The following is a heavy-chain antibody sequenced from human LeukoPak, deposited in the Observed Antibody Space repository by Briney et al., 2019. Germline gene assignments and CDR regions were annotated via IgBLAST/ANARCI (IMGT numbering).Heavy chain of an antibody. CDR3: ARDLRGSSCYDY. V-gene: IGHV4-59*01. CDR2: IYYSGST. J-gene: IGHJ4*02. Sequence: SETLSLTCTVSGGSLSSYYWSWVRQPPGKGLEWIGYIYYSGSTSYNPSLKSRVTISVDTSKNRFSLKLSSVTAADTALYYCARDLRGSSCYDYWGQGTLVTVSS. D-gene: IGHD2-2*01. CDR1: GGSLSSYY.